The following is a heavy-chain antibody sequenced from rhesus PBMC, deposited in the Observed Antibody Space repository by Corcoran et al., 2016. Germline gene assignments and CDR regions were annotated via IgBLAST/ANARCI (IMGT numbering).Heavy chain of an antibody. J-gene: IGHJ3*01. Sequence: QVTLKESGPALVKPTQTLTLTCTFSGVSLTTSGMGVGWTRQTPGKSLEWLALIYWDYDKRYSTSLKSRLTISKDTSKNQVVLTMTNMDPVDTATYYCARGNLDAFDFWGQGLRVTVSS. V-gene: IGHV2-174*01. CDR2: IYWDYDK. CDR3: ARGNLDAFDF. CDR1: GVSLTTSGMG.